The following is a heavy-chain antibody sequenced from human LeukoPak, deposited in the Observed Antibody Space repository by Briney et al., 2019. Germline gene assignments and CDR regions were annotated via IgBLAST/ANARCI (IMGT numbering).Heavy chain of an antibody. V-gene: IGHV4-34*01. CDR3: ARGGTGGSGSYYTKYYYYYGMDV. CDR2: INHSGGT. D-gene: IGHD3-10*01. CDR1: GGSFSGYY. Sequence: PSETLSLTCAVYGGSFSGYYWSWIRQPPGKGLEWIGEINHSGGTNYNPSLKSRVTISVDTSKNQFSLKLSSVTAADTAVYYCARGGTGGSGSYYTKYYYYYGMDVWGKGTTVTVSS. J-gene: IGHJ6*04.